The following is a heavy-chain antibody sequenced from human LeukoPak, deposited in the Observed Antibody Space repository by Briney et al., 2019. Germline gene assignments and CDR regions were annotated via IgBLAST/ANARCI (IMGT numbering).Heavy chain of an antibody. J-gene: IGHJ4*02. Sequence: GASVKVSCKASGYTFTSYYMHWVRQAPGQGLEWMGIINPSGGSTSYAQKFQGRVTMTRDTSISTAYMELTSLRSDDTAVYYCAREGYCSGGMCPVGYWGQGTLVTVSS. CDR3: AREGYCSGGMCPVGY. CDR2: INPSGGST. D-gene: IGHD2-15*01. CDR1: GYTFTSYY. V-gene: IGHV1-46*01.